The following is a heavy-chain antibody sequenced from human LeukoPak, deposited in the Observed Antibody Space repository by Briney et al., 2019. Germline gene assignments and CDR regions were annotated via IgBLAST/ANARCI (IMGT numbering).Heavy chain of an antibody. Sequence: GGSLRPSCAASGFTFTTYWMHWVRQAPGKGLVWVSHINSDGSITSYADSVKGRFTISRDNAKNTLYLQMNSLRAEDTAVYYCARDAVDTANAVWGQGTTVTVSS. V-gene: IGHV3-74*01. CDR2: INSDGSIT. CDR3: ARDAVDTANAV. J-gene: IGHJ6*02. CDR1: GFTFTTYW. D-gene: IGHD5-18*01.